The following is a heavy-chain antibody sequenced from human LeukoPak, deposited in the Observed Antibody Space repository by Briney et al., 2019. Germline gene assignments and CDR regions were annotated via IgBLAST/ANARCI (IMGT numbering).Heavy chain of an antibody. CDR3: ASDRVYYGLDV. CDR1: GFTFSSYW. CDR2: IKNDGYET. V-gene: IGHV3-74*01. J-gene: IGHJ6*02. Sequence: PGGSLGLSCAASGFTFSSYWMHWVRQAPGKGLMWVSRIKNDGYETNYADSVKGRFTISRDNAKNTLYLQMNSLTVEDTAVYYCASDRVYYGLDVWGQGTTVSVSS.